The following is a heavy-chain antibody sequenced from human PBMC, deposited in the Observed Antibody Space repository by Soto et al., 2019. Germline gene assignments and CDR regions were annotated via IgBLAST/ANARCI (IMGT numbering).Heavy chain of an antibody. Sequence: EVQLVESGGGLVQPGGSLRLSCAASGFTVSSNYMSWVRQAPGKGLEWVSVIYSGGSTYYADSVKGRFTISRDNSKNTLHLQMNSLSAEDSAVYYCASDYDIGSCRAIDYGGQGTLVTVSS. CDR1: GFTVSSNY. D-gene: IGHD3-3*01. J-gene: IGHJ4*02. V-gene: IGHV3-66*01. CDR2: IYSGGST. CDR3: ASDYDIGSCRAIDY.